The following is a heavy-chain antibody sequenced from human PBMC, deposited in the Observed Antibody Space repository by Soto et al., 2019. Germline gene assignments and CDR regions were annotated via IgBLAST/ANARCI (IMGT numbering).Heavy chain of an antibody. CDR2: IWYDGSTK. J-gene: IGHJ4*02. D-gene: IGHD1-26*01. CDR1: GFSFSTYA. Sequence: QVQLVQSGGGVVQPGRSLRLSCAASGFSFSTYAMHWVRQAPGKGLEWVAVIWYDGSTKYYSDSVRGRFTICRDNSNKTLYLQMSSLGAEDTAVYYCARDYSGNYKVLFYLDFWGQGTLVTVSS. CDR3: ARDYSGNYKVLFYLDF. V-gene: IGHV3-33*01.